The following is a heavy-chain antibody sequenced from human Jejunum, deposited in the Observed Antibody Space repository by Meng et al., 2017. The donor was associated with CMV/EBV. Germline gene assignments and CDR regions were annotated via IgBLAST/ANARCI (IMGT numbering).Heavy chain of an antibody. CDR3: ARDSGWLESFDY. CDR1: GFIFSSSS. D-gene: IGHD3-3*01. V-gene: IGHV3-48*04. Sequence: SGFIFSSSSMNCVRQAPGKGLKWVSHISSSSTTIHYADSVKGRFTISRDNAKNSLYLQMNSLRAEDTAVYYCARDSGWLESFDYWGQGTLVTVSS. J-gene: IGHJ4*02. CDR2: ISSSSTTI.